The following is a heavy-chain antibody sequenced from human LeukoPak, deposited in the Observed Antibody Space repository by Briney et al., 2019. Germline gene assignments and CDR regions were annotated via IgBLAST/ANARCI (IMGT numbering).Heavy chain of an antibody. CDR1: GFTFSSYG. J-gene: IGHJ4*02. D-gene: IGHD1-26*01. CDR2: ISGSGGST. CDR3: AKTGGLVVGATIEEGFDY. Sequence: QPGGSLRLSCAVSGFTFSSYGMSWVRQAPGKGLEWVSAISGSGGSTYYADSVKGRFTISRDNSKNTLYLQMNSLRAEDTAVYYCAKTGGLVVGATIEEGFDYWGQGTLVTVSS. V-gene: IGHV3-23*01.